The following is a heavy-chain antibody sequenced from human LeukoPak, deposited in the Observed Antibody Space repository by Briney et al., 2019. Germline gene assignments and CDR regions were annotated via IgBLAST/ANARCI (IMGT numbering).Heavy chain of an antibody. J-gene: IGHJ4*02. CDR3: ASGLAYCGGDCYGY. Sequence: GGSLRLSCAAPGFTFSSYSMNWVRQAPGKGLEWVSSISSSSSYIYYADSVKGRFTISRDNAKNSLYLQMNSLRAEDTAVYYCASGLAYCGGDCYGYWGQGTLVTVSS. CDR1: GFTFSSYS. CDR2: ISSSSSYI. V-gene: IGHV3-21*01. D-gene: IGHD2-21*02.